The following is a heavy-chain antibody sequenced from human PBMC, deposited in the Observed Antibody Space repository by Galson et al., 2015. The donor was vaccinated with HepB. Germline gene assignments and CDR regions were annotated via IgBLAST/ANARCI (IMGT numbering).Heavy chain of an antibody. Sequence: SLRLSCAGSGLILSDYNMNWVRQVPGKGLEWISYGSDSSNFIFYADSVKGRFTISRDNANNSLHLQMNNLRDEDTAVYYCARLMPAPHDAFDIWGPGTMVTVSS. CDR2: GSDSSNFI. CDR3: ARLMPAPHDAFDI. D-gene: IGHD2-2*01. J-gene: IGHJ3*02. V-gene: IGHV3-48*02. CDR1: GLILSDYN.